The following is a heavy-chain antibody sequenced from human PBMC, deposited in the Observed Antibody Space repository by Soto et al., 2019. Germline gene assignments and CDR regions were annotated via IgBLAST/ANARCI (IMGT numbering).Heavy chain of an antibody. Sequence: SGPTLVNPTQTLTLTCTFSGFSIGTYGVGVGWIRQPPGKALEWLAFTYWDDDNRYNPSLRSRLTVAKDASKSLVVLLMTNMDPVDTATYYCVHRRGGYNWDDGHLDYWCQGPLVTVSS. V-gene: IGHV2-5*02. CDR3: VHRRGGYNWDDGHLDY. CDR1: GFSIGTYGVG. CDR2: TYWDDDN. J-gene: IGHJ4*02. D-gene: IGHD1-20*01.